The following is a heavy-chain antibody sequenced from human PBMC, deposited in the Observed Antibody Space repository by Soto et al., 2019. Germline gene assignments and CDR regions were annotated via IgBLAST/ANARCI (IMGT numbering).Heavy chain of an antibody. CDR3: ERGVGSGSCYAQYVLLDP. CDR1: GYTFTNYG. CDR2: INVYNGNT. J-gene: IGHJ5*02. Sequence: QVQLVQSGGEVKKPGASVKVSCKASGYTFTNYGISWVRQAPGQGLEWMGWINVYNGNTKYAQKVQGRVTMTTDTATITADMELRSLSSDDTAVYSGERGVGSGSCYAQYVLLDPWGQGTLVTVSS. V-gene: IGHV1-18*01. D-gene: IGHD3-10*01.